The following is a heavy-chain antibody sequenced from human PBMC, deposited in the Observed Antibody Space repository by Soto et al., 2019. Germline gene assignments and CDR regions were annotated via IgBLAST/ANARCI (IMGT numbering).Heavy chain of an antibody. J-gene: IGHJ3*02. CDR1: GGFVSSGSYY. V-gene: IGHV4-61*01. Sequence: ETLYLTCAVYGGFVSSGSYYWSWIRQPPGKGLEWIGEMSHSGGTHFNPSLKSRVTISVDTSKNQFSLNIYSVTAADTALYYCARVERGTVTTVVDAFDIWGPGTMVTVSS. D-gene: IGHD1-1*01. CDR3: ARVERGTVTTVVDAFDI. CDR2: MSHSGGT.